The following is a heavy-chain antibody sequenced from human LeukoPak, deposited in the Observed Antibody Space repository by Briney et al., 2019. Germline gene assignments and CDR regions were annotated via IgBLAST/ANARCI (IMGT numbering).Heavy chain of an antibody. D-gene: IGHD3-10*01. CDR1: GYTFTSYD. CDR3: ARGGGSGAFDY. Sequence: ASVKVSCKASGYTFTSYDINWVRQATGQGLEWMGWMNPNSGNTGYAQKFQGRVTITADKSTSTAYMELSSLRSEDTAVYYCARGGGSGAFDYWGQGTLVTVSS. J-gene: IGHJ4*02. CDR2: MNPNSGNT. V-gene: IGHV1-8*03.